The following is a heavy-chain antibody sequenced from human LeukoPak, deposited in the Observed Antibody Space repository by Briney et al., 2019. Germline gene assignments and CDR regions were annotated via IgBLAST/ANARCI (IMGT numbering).Heavy chain of an antibody. Sequence: GGSLRLSCAASGFTFSSYAMHWVRQAPGKGLEWVAVISYDGSNKYYADSVKGRFTISRDNSKNTLYLQMNSLRAEDTAVYYYATINDYWGQGTLVTVSS. D-gene: IGHD3-9*01. CDR2: ISYDGSNK. CDR3: ATINDY. CDR1: GFTFSSYA. V-gene: IGHV3-30*04. J-gene: IGHJ4*02.